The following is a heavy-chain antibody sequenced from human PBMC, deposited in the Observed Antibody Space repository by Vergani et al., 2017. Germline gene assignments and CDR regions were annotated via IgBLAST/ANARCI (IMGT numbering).Heavy chain of an antibody. J-gene: IGHJ4*02. Sequence: EVQLLESGGGLAQPGGSLRLSFAASGFTFTNFAMTWVRQAPGEGLEWVSGISGSGGFTYYADSVKGRFTISRDNAKNSLYLQMNSLRAEDTAVYYCARDLSRGYSYGYFGYWGQGTLVTVSS. CDR3: ARDLSRGYSYGYFGY. V-gene: IGHV3-23*01. D-gene: IGHD5-18*01. CDR2: ISGSGGFT. CDR1: GFTFTNFA.